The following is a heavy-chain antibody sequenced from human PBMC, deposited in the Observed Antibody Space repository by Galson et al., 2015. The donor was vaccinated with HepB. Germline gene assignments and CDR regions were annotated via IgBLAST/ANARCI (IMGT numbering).Heavy chain of an antibody. D-gene: IGHD6-13*01. V-gene: IGHV3-21*01. J-gene: IGHJ4*02. CDR2: ISSSSSYI. CDR1: GFTFSSYS. CDR3: ARDGVVIGATPYSSSWYPY. Sequence: SLRLSCAASGFTFSSYSMNWVRQAPGKGLEWVSSISSSSSYIYYADSVKGRFTISRDNAKNSLYLQMNSLRAEDTAVYYCARDGVVIGATPYSSSWYPYWGQGTLVTVSS.